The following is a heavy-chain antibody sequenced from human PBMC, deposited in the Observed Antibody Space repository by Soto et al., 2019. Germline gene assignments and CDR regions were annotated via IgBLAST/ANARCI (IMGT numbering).Heavy chain of an antibody. CDR1: GCTFSDYY. J-gene: IGHJ4*02. CDR2: ISSGGSVI. CDR3: AREPRDDYMISGGFDY. D-gene: IGHD4-4*01. V-gene: IGHV3-11*01. Sequence: QVQLVESGGGLVKPGGSLRLSCVASGCTFSDYYMSWFRQAPGKGLEWVSYISSGGSVIYSADSMKGRFTISRDNAKNSLYLQVNSLRAEDTAVYYCAREPRDDYMISGGFDYWGQGTLVTVSS.